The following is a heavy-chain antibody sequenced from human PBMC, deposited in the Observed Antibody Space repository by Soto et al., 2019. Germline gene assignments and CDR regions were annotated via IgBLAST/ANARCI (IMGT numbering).Heavy chain of an antibody. CDR3: ATAVAATSRYYYYGMDV. V-gene: IGHV1-18*04. CDR2: ISAYNGNT. CDR1: GYTFTSYG. Sequence: VASVKVSCKASGYTFTSYGISWVRQAPGQGLEWMGWISAYNGNTNYAQKLQGRVTMTTDTSTSTAYMELRSLRSDDTAVYYCATAVAATSRYYYYGMDVWGQGTTVTVSS. J-gene: IGHJ6*02. D-gene: IGHD6-19*01.